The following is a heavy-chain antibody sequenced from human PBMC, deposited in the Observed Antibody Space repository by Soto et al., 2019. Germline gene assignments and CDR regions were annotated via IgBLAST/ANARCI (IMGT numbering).Heavy chain of an antibody. CDR1: GDSVSSNGVA. V-gene: IGHV6-1*01. D-gene: IGHD3-16*01. CDR3: ARDGGGFDY. CDR2: TYYRSKWYN. J-gene: IGHJ4*02. Sequence: SQTLSLTCAISGDSVSSNGVAWSWIRQSPSRGLEWLGRTYYRSKWYNDYALSVKSRMTINADTSKNQFSPQVNSVILEDTAMYYCARDGGGFDYWGQGTLVTVSS.